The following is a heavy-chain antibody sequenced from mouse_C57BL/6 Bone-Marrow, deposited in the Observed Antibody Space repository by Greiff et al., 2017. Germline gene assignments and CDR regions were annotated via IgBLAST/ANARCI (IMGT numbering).Heavy chain of an antibody. CDR1: GYTFTDYY. CDR3: AITTVAYFDY. D-gene: IGHD1-1*01. CDR2: IFPGSGST. V-gene: IGHV1-75*01. J-gene: IGHJ2*01. Sequence: QVQLQQSGPELVKPGASVKISCKASGYTFTDYYINWVKQRPGQGLEWIGWIFPGSGSTYYNEKFKGKATLTVDKSSSTAYMLLSRLTCEDSAVYFCAITTVAYFDYWGQGTTLTVSS.